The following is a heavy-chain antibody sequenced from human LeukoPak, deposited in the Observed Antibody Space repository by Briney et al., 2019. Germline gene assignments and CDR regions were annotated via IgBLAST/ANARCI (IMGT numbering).Heavy chain of an antibody. V-gene: IGHV3-23*01. CDR3: ARGGWGMATINYFDY. CDR2: ISGSGGST. CDR1: GFTFSSYA. J-gene: IGHJ4*02. Sequence: PGGSLRLSCAASGFTFSSYAMSWVRQAPGKGLEWVSAISGSGGSTYYADSVKGRFTISRNNSKNTLYLQMNSLRAEDTAVYYCARGGWGMATINYFDYWGQGTLVTVSS. D-gene: IGHD5-24*01.